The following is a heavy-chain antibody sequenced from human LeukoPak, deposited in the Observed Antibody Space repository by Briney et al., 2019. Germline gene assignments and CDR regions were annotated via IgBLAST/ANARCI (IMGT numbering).Heavy chain of an antibody. CDR3: ARDQALYYDSTGFDY. Sequence: SETLSLTCTVSGGSISSGSYYWSWIRQPAGKGLEWIGRIYTSGSTNYNPSLKSRVTISVDTSKNQFSLKLSSVTAADTAVYYCARDQALYYDSTGFDYWGQGTLVTVSS. D-gene: IGHD3-22*01. CDR2: IYTSGST. J-gene: IGHJ4*02. CDR1: GGSISSGSYY. V-gene: IGHV4-61*02.